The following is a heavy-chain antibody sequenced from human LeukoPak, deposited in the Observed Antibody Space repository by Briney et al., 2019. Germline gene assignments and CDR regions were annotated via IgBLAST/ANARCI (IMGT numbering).Heavy chain of an antibody. CDR2: IYYSGST. V-gene: IGHV4-39*07. CDR3: ARDFKGMDV. CDR1: GGSISSSSYY. J-gene: IGHJ6*02. Sequence: SETLSLTCTVSGGSISSSSYYWGWIRQPPGKGLEWIGSIYYSGSTYYNPSLKSRVTISVDTSKNQFSLKLSSVTAADTAVYYCARDFKGMDVWGQGTTVTVSS.